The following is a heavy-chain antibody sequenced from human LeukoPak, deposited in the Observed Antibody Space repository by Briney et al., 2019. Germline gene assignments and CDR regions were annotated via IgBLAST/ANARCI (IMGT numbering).Heavy chain of an antibody. J-gene: IGHJ4*02. CDR2: ISYDGSNK. CDR3: ARAHRYCSSTSCYPGY. CDR1: GFIFSSYG. Sequence: PGRSLRLSCAASGFIFSSYGIHWVRQAPGKGLEWVAVISYDGSNKYYADSVKGRFTISRDNSRNTLYLQMNSLRAEDTAVYYCARAHRYCSSTSCYPGYWGQGTLVTVSS. D-gene: IGHD2-2*01. V-gene: IGHV3-30*19.